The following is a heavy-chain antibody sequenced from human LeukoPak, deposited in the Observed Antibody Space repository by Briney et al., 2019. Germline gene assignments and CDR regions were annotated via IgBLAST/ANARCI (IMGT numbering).Heavy chain of an antibody. J-gene: IGHJ4*02. CDR1: GGSISSSSYY. CDR3: ATLARYDYVWGSYHNYYFDY. D-gene: IGHD3-16*02. Sequence: SETLSLTCTVSGGSISSSSYYWGWIRQPPGKGLEWIGSIYYGGSTYYNPSLKSRVTISVDTSKNQFSLKLSSVTAADTAVYYCATLARYDYVWGSYHNYYFDYWGQGTLVTVSS. V-gene: IGHV4-39*01. CDR2: IYYGGST.